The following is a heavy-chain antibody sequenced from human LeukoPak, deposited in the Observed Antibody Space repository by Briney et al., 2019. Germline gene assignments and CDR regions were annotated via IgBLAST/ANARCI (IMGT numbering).Heavy chain of an antibody. Sequence: GGSLRLSCAASGFTFSSYWMHWVRQAPGKGLVWVSRINSDGSSTSYADSVKGRFTISRDNAKNTLYLQMNSLRAEDTAVYYCARVVRKLLRGTIFDYWGQGTLVTVSS. CDR3: ARVVRKLLRGTIFDY. V-gene: IGHV3-74*01. J-gene: IGHJ4*02. CDR1: GFTFSSYW. CDR2: INSDGSST. D-gene: IGHD1-26*01.